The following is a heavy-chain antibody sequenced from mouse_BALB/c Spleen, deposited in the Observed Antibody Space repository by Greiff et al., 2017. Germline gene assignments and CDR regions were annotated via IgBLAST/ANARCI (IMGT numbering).Heavy chain of an antibody. J-gene: IGHJ3*01. D-gene: IGHD2-4*01. CDR3: ARGDYVAY. V-gene: IGHV1S34*01. CDR2: ISCYNGAT. CDR1: GYSFTGYY. Sequence: LVKTGASVKISCKASGYSFTGYYMHWVKQSHGKSLEWIGYISCYNGATSYNQKFKGKATFTVDTSSSTAYMQLSSLTSEDTAVYYCARGDYVAYWGQGTLVTVSA.